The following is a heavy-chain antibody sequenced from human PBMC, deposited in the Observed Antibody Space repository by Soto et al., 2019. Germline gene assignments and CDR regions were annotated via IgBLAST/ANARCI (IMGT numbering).Heavy chain of an antibody. CDR2: IDNAGSSV. CDR1: GFTFSSYW. CDR3: TRVGGSVSGMDV. J-gene: IGHJ6*02. Sequence: EVQLGESGGGLVQPGGSLRLSCAAAGFTFSSYWMHWVRQAPEKGLVWVSRIDNAGSSVRYADSVKGRFTISRDYAKNTLYLQMNSLRAEDTAVYYCTRVGGSVSGMDVWGQGTTVTVS. V-gene: IGHV3-74*01. D-gene: IGHD1-26*01.